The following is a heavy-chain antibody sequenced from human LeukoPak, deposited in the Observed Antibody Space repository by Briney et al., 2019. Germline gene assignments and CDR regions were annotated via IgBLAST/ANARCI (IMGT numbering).Heavy chain of an antibody. Sequence: GASVKVSCKASGYTFTSYDINWVRQATGQGLEWMGWMNPNSGNTGYAQKFQGRVTMTRNTSISTAYMELSSLRSEDTAVYYCTKEETIAARPYMDVWGKGTTVTVSS. CDR1: GYTFTSYD. V-gene: IGHV1-8*01. J-gene: IGHJ6*03. D-gene: IGHD6-6*01. CDR2: MNPNSGNT. CDR3: TKEETIAARPYMDV.